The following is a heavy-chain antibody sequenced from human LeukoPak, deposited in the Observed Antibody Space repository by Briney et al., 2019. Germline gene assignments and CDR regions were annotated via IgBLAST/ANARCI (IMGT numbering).Heavy chain of an antibody. CDR2: INPNSGDT. CDR3: ARGPYPRTWFDY. CDR1: GYSFTGYY. V-gene: IGHV1-2*02. Sequence: ASVPVSCMASGYSFTGYYMHWVRQAPGQGLEWMGWINPNSGDTNYAQNFQGRVTMTTDTSISTTYMELSRLRSDHPAVYYCARGPYPRTWFDYSGQRNPVTVSS. J-gene: IGHJ4*02.